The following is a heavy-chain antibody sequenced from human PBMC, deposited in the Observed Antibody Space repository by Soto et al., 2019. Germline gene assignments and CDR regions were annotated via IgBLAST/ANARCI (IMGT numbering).Heavy chain of an antibody. Sequence: SETLSLTCAVYGGSFSGYYWSWIRQPPGKGLEWIGEINHSGSTNYNPSLKSRVTISVDTSKNQFSLKLNSMTAADTAVYYCARGLDYGDYKASFDYWGQGTLVPSPQ. CDR1: GGSFSGYY. CDR2: INHSGST. V-gene: IGHV4-34*01. D-gene: IGHD4-17*01. J-gene: IGHJ4*02. CDR3: ARGLDYGDYKASFDY.